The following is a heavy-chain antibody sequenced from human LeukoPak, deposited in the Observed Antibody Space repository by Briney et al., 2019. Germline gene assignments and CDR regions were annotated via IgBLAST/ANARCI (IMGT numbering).Heavy chain of an antibody. V-gene: IGHV3-7*03. CDR1: GFTFSNFW. D-gene: IGHD3-3*01. J-gene: IGHJ5*02. CDR2: IKQDETEK. Sequence: GESLRLSCTASGFTFSNFWMGWVRQAPGKGLEWVANIKQDETEKFYLGSVKGRFTISRDNSKNTLYLQMNSLRAEDTAVHYCAKLGDVRFSSSWGQGTLVTVSS. CDR3: AKLGDVRFSSS.